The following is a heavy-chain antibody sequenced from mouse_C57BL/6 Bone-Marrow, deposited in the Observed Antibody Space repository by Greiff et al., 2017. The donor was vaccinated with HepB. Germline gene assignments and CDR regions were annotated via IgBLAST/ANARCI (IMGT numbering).Heavy chain of an antibody. Sequence: QVQLQQPGAELVGPGTSVKLSCKASGYTFTSYWMHWVKQRPGQGLEWIGVIDPSDSYTNYNQKFKGKATLTVDTSSSTAYMQLSSLTSEDSAVYYCAREGGFAYWGQGTLVTVSA. CDR1: GYTFTSYW. CDR2: IDPSDSYT. J-gene: IGHJ3*01. V-gene: IGHV1-59*01. CDR3: AREGGFAY.